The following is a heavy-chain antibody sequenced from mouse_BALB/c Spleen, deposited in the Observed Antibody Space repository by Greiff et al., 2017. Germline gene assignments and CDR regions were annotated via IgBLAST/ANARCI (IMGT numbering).Heavy chain of an antibody. V-gene: IGHV1-5*01. CDR2: IYPGNSDT. J-gene: IGHJ3*01. CDR1: GYTFTSYW. CDR3: TREAYYGNTWFAY. D-gene: IGHD2-10*01. Sequence: VQLQQSGTVLARPGASVKMSCKASGYTFTSYWMHWVKQRPGQGLEWIGAIYPGNSDTSYNQKFKGKAKLTAVTSTSTAYMELSSLTNEDSAVYYCTREAYYGNTWFAYWGQGTLVTVSA.